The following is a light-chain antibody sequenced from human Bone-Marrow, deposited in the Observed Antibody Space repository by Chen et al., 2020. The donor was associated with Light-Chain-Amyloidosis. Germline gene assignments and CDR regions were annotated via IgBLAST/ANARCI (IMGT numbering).Light chain of an antibody. V-gene: IGKV3-20*01. J-gene: IGKJ4*01. CDR1: QTISSNY. Sequence: EIVLTQSPGTLSLSPGEGANLSCRASQTISSNYLTWYQQKFGQAPRLLIYGSSSRATGIPDRCTGSGSGPDFTLTIYSLEPEDFAMCYCPQYGTSPLTFGVGTKVEIK. CDR3: PQYGTSPLT. CDR2: GSS.